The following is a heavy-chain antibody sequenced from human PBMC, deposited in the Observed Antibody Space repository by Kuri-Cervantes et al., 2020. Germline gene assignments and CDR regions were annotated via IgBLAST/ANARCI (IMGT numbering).Heavy chain of an antibody. J-gene: IGHJ4*02. V-gene: IGHV3-11*01. D-gene: IGHD3-10*01. Sequence: GESLKISCAASGFTFSDYYMSWIRQAPGKGLEWVSYISSSGSTIYYADSVKGRFTIPRDNAKNSLYLQMNSLRAEDTAVYYCAREVFTMVRGVTEWGQGTLVTVSS. CDR3: AREVFTMVRGVTE. CDR1: GFTFSDYY. CDR2: ISSSGSTI.